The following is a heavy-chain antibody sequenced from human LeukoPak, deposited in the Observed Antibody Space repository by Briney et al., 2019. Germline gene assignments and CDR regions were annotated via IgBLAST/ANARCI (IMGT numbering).Heavy chain of an antibody. D-gene: IGHD3-10*01. CDR1: GFTFSSYG. CDR2: ISYDGSNK. V-gene: IGHV3-30*18. Sequence: GGSLRLSCAASGFTFSSYGMHWVRQAPGKGLEWVAVISYDGSNKYYADSVKGRFTISRDNSKNTLYLQMNSLRAEDTAVYYCAKDGMSGWGAVCFGESYFDYWGQGTLVTVSS. J-gene: IGHJ4*02. CDR3: AKDGMSGWGAVCFGESYFDY.